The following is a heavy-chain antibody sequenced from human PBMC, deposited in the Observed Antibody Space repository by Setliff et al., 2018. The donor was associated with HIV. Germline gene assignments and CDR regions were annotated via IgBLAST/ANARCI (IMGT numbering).Heavy chain of an antibody. CDR2: IHYTGSN. CDR3: ARGGNSRAALFDP. Sequence: LSLTCSVSGGSITSGGHYWSWIRHLPGKGLEWIGYIHYTGSNFYNPSLTGRLTLSVDTSDNQFSLKLTFVTAADTAVYYCARGGNSRAALFDPCGQGTLVTVSS. V-gene: IGHV4-31*02. CDR1: GGSITSGGHY. D-gene: IGHD5-12*01. J-gene: IGHJ5*02.